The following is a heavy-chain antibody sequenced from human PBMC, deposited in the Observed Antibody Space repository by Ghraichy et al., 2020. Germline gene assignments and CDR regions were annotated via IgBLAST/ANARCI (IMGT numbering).Heavy chain of an antibody. J-gene: IGHJ4*02. D-gene: IGHD2-15*01. CDR3: ARAAVVAATPFDY. CDR1: GGSISSYY. Sequence: SETLSLTCTVSGGSISSYYWSWIRQPPGKGLEWIGYIYYSGSTNYNPSLKSRVTISVDTSKNQFSLNLSSLTAADTAVYYCARAAVVAATPFDYWGQGTLVTVSS. V-gene: IGHV4-59*01. CDR2: IYYSGST.